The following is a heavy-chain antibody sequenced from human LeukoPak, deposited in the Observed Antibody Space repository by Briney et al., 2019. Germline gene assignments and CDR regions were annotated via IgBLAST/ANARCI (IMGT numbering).Heavy chain of an antibody. CDR3: SRGGAPAGYAYDI. Sequence: GGSLRLSCATSGFTFSNFDLHWVRQATGEGLEWVSAIGTAGDTYYPDSVKGRFTISRDNAKNSFYLQMDNLRPGDTAVYYCSRGGAPAGYAYDIWGHGTVVTVSS. CDR1: GFTFSNFD. D-gene: IGHD6-13*01. CDR2: IGTAGDT. V-gene: IGHV3-13*01. J-gene: IGHJ3*02.